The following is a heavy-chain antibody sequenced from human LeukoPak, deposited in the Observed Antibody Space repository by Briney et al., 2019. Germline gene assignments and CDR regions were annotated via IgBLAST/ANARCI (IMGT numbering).Heavy chain of an antibody. CDR2: ISAYNGNT. CDR1: GYTFTSYG. J-gene: IGHJ5*02. Sequence: ASVKVSCKASGYTFTSYGISWVRQAPGQGLEWMGWISAYNGNTNYAQKLQGRGTMTTDTSTSTAYMELRSLRSDDTAVYYCARLLPYYYDSSGYYRLDPWGQGTLVTVSS. V-gene: IGHV1-18*01. D-gene: IGHD3-22*01. CDR3: ARLLPYYYDSSGYYRLDP.